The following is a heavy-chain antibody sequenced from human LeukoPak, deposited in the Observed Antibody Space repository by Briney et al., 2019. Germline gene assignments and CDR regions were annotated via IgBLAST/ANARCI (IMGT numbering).Heavy chain of an antibody. CDR3: ARGDFWSGPGSRNWFDP. CDR2: INHSGST. J-gene: IGHJ5*02. Sequence: KSSETLSLTCAVYGGSFSGYYWSWIRQPPGKGLEWIGEINHSGSTNYNPSLKSRVTISVDTSKNQFSLKLSSVTAADTAVYYCARGDFWSGPGSRNWFDPWGQGTLVTVSS. V-gene: IGHV4-34*01. CDR1: GGSFSGYY. D-gene: IGHD3-3*01.